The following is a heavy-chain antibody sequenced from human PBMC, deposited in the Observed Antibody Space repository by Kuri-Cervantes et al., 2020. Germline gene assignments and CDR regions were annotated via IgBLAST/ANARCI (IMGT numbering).Heavy chain of an antibody. Sequence: ASVKVSCKASGYTFTSYDINWVRQATGQGLEWMGWMNPNSGNTGYAQKFQGRVTITRDTSASTAYMELSSLRSEDTAVYYCASTGYRLPFTDYWGQGTLVTVSS. CDR1: GYTFTSYD. CDR3: ASTGYRLPFTDY. V-gene: IGHV1-8*03. D-gene: IGHD6-25*01. CDR2: MNPNSGNT. J-gene: IGHJ4*02.